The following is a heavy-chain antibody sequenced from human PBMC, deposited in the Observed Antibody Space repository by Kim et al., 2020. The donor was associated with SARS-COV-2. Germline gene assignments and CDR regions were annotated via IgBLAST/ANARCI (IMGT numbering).Heavy chain of an antibody. CDR3: ARDLLMAHYDILTGYYNVDY. CDR1: GFTFSSYS. V-gene: IGHV3-48*02. J-gene: IGHJ4*02. D-gene: IGHD3-9*01. Sequence: GGSLRLSCAASGFTFSSYSMNWVRQAPGKGLEWVSYISSSSSTIYYADSVKGRFTISRDNAKNSLYLQMNSLRDEDTAVYYCARDLLMAHYDILTGYYNVDYWGQGTLVTVSS. CDR2: ISSSSSTI.